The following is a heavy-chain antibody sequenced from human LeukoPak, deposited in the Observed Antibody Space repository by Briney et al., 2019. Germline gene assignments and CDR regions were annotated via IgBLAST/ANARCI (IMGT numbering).Heavy chain of an antibody. V-gene: IGHV4-30-4*01. D-gene: IGHD3-10*01. CDR2: INYSGST. CDR1: GGSISSDNYQ. CDR3: ARYGSGSTWFDP. Sequence: PSETLSLTCTVSGGSISSDNYQWSWIRQPPGKGLEWIGYINYSGSTYYNPSLKSRVTISVDTSKNHFSLKLSSVTAADTAVYYCARYGSGSTWFDPWGQGTLVTVYS. J-gene: IGHJ5*02.